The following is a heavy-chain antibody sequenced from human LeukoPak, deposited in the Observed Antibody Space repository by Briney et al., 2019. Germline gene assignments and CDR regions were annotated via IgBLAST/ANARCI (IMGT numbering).Heavy chain of an antibody. CDR1: GYSISSGYY. D-gene: IGHD4-17*01. CDR3: ARAGDYGDYVGWFDP. Sequence: SETLSLTCTVSGYSISSGYYWGWIRQPPGKGLEWIGSIYHSGRTFYNPSLKSRVTISVDTSKNQFSLKLTSVTAADTAVYYCARAGDYGDYVGWFDPWGQGTLVTVSS. CDR2: IYHSGRT. V-gene: IGHV4-38-2*02. J-gene: IGHJ5*02.